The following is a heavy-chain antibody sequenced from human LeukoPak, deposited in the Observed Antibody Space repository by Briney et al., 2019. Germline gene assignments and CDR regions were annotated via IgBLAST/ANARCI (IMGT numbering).Heavy chain of an antibody. CDR2: IYYSGST. CDR3: ARHGVTDYDILTGYHPYYGMDV. CDR1: GGSISSYY. V-gene: IGHV4-59*08. J-gene: IGHJ6*02. D-gene: IGHD3-9*01. Sequence: SETLSLTCTVSGGSISSYYWSWIRQPPGKGLEWIGYIYYSGSTNYNPSLKSRVTISVGTSKNQFSLKLSSVTAADTAVYYCARHGVTDYDILTGYHPYYGMDVWGQGTTVTVSS.